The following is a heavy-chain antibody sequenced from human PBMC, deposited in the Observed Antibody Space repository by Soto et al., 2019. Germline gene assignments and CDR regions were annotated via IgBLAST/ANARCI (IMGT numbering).Heavy chain of an antibody. CDR2: IYYSGST. CDR3: ARSNYDISRFDP. V-gene: IGHV4-59*01. Sequence: SETLSLTCTFSGCSISSYYWSWIRQPPGKGLEWIGYIYYSGSTNYNPSLKSRVTISVDTSKNQFSLKLSSVTAADTAVYYCARSNYDISRFDPWGQGTLVTVS. J-gene: IGHJ5*02. D-gene: IGHD3-9*01. CDR1: GCSISSYY.